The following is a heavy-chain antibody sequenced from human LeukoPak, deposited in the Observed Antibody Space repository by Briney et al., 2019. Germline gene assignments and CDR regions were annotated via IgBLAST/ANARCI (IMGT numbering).Heavy chain of an antibody. D-gene: IGHD6-13*01. CDR1: GYTFTSYY. J-gene: IGHJ6*02. CDR3: ARVPKAAAGDDYYYGLDV. Sequence: ASVKVSCKASGYTFTSYYMHWVRQAPGQGLEWMGIINPSGGSTSYAQKFQGRVTMTRDTSTSTVYMELSSLRSGDTAVHYCARVPKAAAGDDYYYGLDVWGQGTTVTVSS. V-gene: IGHV1-46*01. CDR2: INPSGGST.